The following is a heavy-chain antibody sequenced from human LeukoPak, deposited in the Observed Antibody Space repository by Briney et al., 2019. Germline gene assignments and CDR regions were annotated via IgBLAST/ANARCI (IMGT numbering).Heavy chain of an antibody. CDR1: GVTFSSYW. D-gene: IGHD5-12*01. J-gene: IGHJ4*02. CDR2: INSDGSST. V-gene: IGHV3-74*01. Sequence: GGSLRLSCAASGVTFSSYWMHWVRQAPGKGLVGVSRINSDGSSTTYADSVKGRFTISRDNAKNTLYLKMNSLTAEDTAVYYCARRGYRGYVPFDYWGQGTLVTVSS. CDR3: ARRGYRGYVPFDY.